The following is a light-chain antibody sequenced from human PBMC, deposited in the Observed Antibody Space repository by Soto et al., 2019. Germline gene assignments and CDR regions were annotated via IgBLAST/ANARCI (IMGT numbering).Light chain of an antibody. V-gene: IGLV2-23*01. CDR3: CSYAGIDTFVL. CDR1: SSNVGDYNL. Sequence: QSALTQPASVSGSPGQSITISCTGTSSNVGDYNLVSWYQQHPGKAPKLIIYEGNSRPSGVSSRFSGYKSGNTASLTISGLQAEDEGDYYCCSYAGIDTFVLFGGGTKLTVL. J-gene: IGLJ3*02. CDR2: EGN.